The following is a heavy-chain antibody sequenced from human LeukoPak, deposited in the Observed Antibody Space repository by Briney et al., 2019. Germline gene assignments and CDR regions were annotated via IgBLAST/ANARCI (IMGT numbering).Heavy chain of an antibody. CDR2: IYSGGST. D-gene: IGHD3-10*01. CDR3: ARDKVLYGSGSPPYYYGMDV. Sequence: GGSLRLSCAASGFTVSSNYMSWVRQAPGKGLEWVSIIYSGGSTNYADSVKGRFTISRDNSKNTLYLQMNSLRAEDTAVYYCARDKVLYGSGSPPYYYGMDVWGQGTTVTVSS. V-gene: IGHV3-53*01. J-gene: IGHJ6*02. CDR1: GFTVSSNY.